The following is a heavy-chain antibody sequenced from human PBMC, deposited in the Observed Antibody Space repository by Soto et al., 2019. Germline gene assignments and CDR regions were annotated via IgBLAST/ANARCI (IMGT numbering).Heavy chain of an antibody. J-gene: IGHJ4*02. V-gene: IGHV3-33*01. CDR1: GFTFSSYG. CDR3: ARDQGVVLRYCDCLEY. CDR2: IWYDGSNK. D-gene: IGHD3-9*01. Sequence: QVQLVESGGGVVQPGRSLRLSCAASGFTFSSYGMHWVLQAPGKGLEWVAVIWYDGSNKYYADSVKGRFTISRDNSKNTLYLHMNSLRAEDTAVYYCARDQGVVLRYCDCLEYWGQGTLVTGSS.